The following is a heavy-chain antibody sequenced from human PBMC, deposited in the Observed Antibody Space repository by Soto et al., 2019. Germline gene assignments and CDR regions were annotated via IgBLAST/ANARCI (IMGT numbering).Heavy chain of an antibody. CDR1: GFTFSTYT. Sequence: GGSLRLSCADSGFTFSTYTINWVRQARGKGLEWVASISSSSRDIFYADSVKARFTVSRDNANSSVDLQMNSLRVGDTAIYYCARGSWGGDGIDVWGQGTTVTVSS. D-gene: IGHD3-16*01. CDR3: ARGSWGGDGIDV. J-gene: IGHJ6*02. CDR2: ISSSSRDI. V-gene: IGHV3-21*01.